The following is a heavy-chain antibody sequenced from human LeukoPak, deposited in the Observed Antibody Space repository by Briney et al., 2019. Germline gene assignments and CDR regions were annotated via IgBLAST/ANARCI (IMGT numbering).Heavy chain of an antibody. CDR3: ARQHYYYYYIDV. CDR2: IIPIFGTV. J-gene: IGHJ6*03. CDR1: GGTFSSYA. V-gene: IGHV1-69*06. Sequence: GASVKVSCKASGGTFSSYAISWVRQAPGQGLEWMGGIIPIFGTVNYAQKFQGRVTITADKSTRTAYMELSSLRSGDTAVYYCARQHYYYYYIDVWGKGTTVTVSS.